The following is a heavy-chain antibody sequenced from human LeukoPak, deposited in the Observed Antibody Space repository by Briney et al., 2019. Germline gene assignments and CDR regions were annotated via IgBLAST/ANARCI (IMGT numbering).Heavy chain of an antibody. V-gene: IGHV3-7*01. Sequence: QPGGSLRLSCAASGFTFTTDWMSWVRQAPGRGLEWVANINQDGGVKYYVDSVKGRFTISRDNAKNSLFLQMNGLRAEDTAVYYCARGHSGDWALGGQGTLVTVSS. CDR3: ARGHSGDWAL. J-gene: IGHJ4*02. CDR1: GFTFTTDW. CDR2: INQDGGVK. D-gene: IGHD2-21*02.